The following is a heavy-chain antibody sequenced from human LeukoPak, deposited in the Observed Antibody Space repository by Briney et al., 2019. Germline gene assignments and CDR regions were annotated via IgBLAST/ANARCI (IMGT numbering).Heavy chain of an antibody. CDR2: ISNDGRRT. Sequence: GGSLRLSCAASGSNFGNNWMHWVRQAPGKGLVWVSRISNDGRRTSYADSVKGRFAISRDNAKNTLYLQMTSLRAEDTAVYYCASTYDYDSSGYYPFDYWGQGTLVTVSS. CDR3: ASTYDYDSSGYYPFDY. V-gene: IGHV3-74*01. J-gene: IGHJ4*02. D-gene: IGHD3-22*01. CDR1: GSNFGNNW.